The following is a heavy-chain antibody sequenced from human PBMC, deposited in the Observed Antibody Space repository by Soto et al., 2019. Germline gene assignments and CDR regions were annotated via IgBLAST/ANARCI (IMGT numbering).Heavy chain of an antibody. CDR1: GFTVSSNY. J-gene: IGHJ4*02. V-gene: IGHV3-66*01. Sequence: GGSLRLSCAASGFTVSSNYMSWVRQAPGKGLEWVSVIYSGGSTYYADSVKGRFTISRDNSKNTLYLQMNSLRAEDTAMYYCARDHVVRGSYYDYWGQGTLVTVSS. CDR3: ARDHVVRGSYYDY. CDR2: IYSGGST. D-gene: IGHD1-26*01.